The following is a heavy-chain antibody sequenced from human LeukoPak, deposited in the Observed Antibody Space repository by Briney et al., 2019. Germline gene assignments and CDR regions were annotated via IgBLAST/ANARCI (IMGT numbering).Heavy chain of an antibody. CDR1: GYTFTSYD. D-gene: IGHD7-27*01. V-gene: IGHV1-8*01. CDR3: AREGINWGYFDY. CDR2: MNPNSGNT. Sequence: ASVKVSCKASGYTFTSYDINWVRQATGQGLEWMGWMNPNSGNTGYAQKLQGRVTMTTDTSTSTAYMELRSLRSDDTAVYYCAREGINWGYFDYWGQETLVTVSS. J-gene: IGHJ4*02.